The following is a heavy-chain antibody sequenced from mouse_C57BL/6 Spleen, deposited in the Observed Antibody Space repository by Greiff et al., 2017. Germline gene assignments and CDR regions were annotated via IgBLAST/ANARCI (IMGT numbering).Heavy chain of an antibody. CDR1: GYSITSGYY. Sequence: VQLQQSGPGLVKPSQSLSLTCSVTGYSITSGYYWNWIRQFPGNKLEWMGYKSYDGSNNYNPSLKNRISITRDTSKNQFFLKLKSVTTEDTATYYCARGRGYFGGWGTGTTVTVSS. CDR3: ARGRGYFGG. CDR2: KSYDGSN. V-gene: IGHV3-6*01. J-gene: IGHJ1*03.